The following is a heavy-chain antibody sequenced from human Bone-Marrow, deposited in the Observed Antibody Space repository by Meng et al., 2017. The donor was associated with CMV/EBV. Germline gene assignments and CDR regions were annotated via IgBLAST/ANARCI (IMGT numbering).Heavy chain of an antibody. CDR3: ARDQFAGDYYYYGMDV. D-gene: IGHD1-26*01. CDR1: GFTFSSYS. V-gene: IGHV3-21*01. J-gene: IGHJ6*02. Sequence: GESLKISCAASGFTFSSYSMNWVRQAPGKGLEWVSSISSSSSYIYYADSVKGRFTISRDNAKNSLYLQMNSLRAEDTAVYYCARDQFAGDYYYYGMDVWGQGTTVTVSS. CDR2: ISSSSSYI.